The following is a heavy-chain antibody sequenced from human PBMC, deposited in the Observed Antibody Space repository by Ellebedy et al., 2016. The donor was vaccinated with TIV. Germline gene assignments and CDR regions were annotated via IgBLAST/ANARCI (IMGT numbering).Heavy chain of an antibody. J-gene: IGHJ5*02. V-gene: IGHV1-69*13. CDR2: IIPILGTA. CDR1: GGTLRNYG. D-gene: IGHD3-16*01. CDR3: ARGAPYYLSPNWFDP. Sequence: AASVKVSCKASGGTLRNYGLSWVRQAPGQGLEWMGGIIPILGTADYAQKFQGRVTITADESTTTAYMELSSLRSEDTAVYYCARGAPYYLSPNWFDPWGQGTPVTVSS.